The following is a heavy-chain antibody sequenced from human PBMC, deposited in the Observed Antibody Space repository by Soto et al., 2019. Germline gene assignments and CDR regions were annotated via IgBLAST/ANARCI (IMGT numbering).Heavy chain of an antibody. CDR2: IIPIFGTA. CDR3: ASKATGLRFLEWFRYGMDV. CDR1: GGTFSSYA. D-gene: IGHD3-3*01. J-gene: IGHJ6*02. V-gene: IGHV1-69*13. Sequence: SVKVSCKASGGTFSSYAISWVRQAPGQGLEWMGGIIPIFGTANYAQKFQGRVTITADESTSTAYMELSSLRSEDTAVYYCASKATGLRFLEWFRYGMDVWGQGTTVTVSS.